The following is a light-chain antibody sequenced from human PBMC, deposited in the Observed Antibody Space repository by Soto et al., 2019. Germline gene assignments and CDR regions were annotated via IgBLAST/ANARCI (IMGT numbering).Light chain of an antibody. CDR3: QPYDSYLRT. V-gene: IGKV1-5*03. CDR1: QNINKW. Sequence: DIQMTQPPSTLSASVGDRVTITCRASQNINKWLAWYQEKPGQAPKLLIYKASSLESGVPSMFSGSGSGTEFILTISSMQPDDFATSSCQPYDSYLRTFGGGIKVELK. CDR2: KAS. J-gene: IGKJ4*02.